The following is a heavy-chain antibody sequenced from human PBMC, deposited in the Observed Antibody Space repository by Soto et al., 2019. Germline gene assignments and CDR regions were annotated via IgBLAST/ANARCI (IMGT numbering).Heavy chain of an antibody. J-gene: IGHJ5*02. Sequence: PGGSLRLSCAASGFTFSSYSMNWVRQAPGKGLEWVSSISSSSSYIYYADSVKGRFTISRDNAKNSLYLQMNSLRAEDTAVYYCAESIAVAGLNENWFDPWGQGTLVTVSS. CDR1: GFTFSSYS. D-gene: IGHD6-19*01. CDR2: ISSSSSYI. CDR3: AESIAVAGLNENWFDP. V-gene: IGHV3-21*01.